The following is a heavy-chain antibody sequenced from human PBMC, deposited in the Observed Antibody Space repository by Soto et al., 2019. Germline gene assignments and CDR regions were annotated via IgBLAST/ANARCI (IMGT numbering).Heavy chain of an antibody. CDR2: TYYRSKWDN. V-gene: IGHV6-1*01. CDR3: AKSSGMYSSGWYGVYYYYGMDV. D-gene: IGHD6-19*01. Sequence: PWPTLSLPCAISGDSVSSNSAAWNWIRQYPSRGVEWLGRTYYRSKWDNDYAVSVKSRITINTDTSKNKFSLQLNSVTPEDTSVYYCAKSSGMYSSGWYGVYYYYGMDVWGQGTTVTVSS. CDR1: GDSVSSNSAA. J-gene: IGHJ6*02.